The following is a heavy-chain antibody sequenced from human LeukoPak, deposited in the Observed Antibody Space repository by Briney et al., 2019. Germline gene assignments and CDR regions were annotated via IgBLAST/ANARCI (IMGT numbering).Heavy chain of an antibody. CDR2: INHSGST. J-gene: IGHJ6*02. V-gene: IGHV4-34*01. Sequence: PSETLSLTCAVYGGSFSGYYWSWIRQPPGKGLEWIGEINHSGSTNYNPSLKSRVTISVDTSKNQFSLKLSSVTAADTAVYYCARSLPPYGSGTTYYGMDAWGQGTTVTVSS. CDR1: GGSFSGYY. CDR3: ARSLPPYGSGTTYYGMDA. D-gene: IGHD3-10*01.